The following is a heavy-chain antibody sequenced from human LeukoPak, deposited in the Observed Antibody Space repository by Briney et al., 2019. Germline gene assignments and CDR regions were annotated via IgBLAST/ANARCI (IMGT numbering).Heavy chain of an antibody. V-gene: IGHV4-59*01. CDR3: ARKKGDFWSGPFDAFDI. Sequence: PSETLSLTCTVSGGSISSYYWSWIRQPPGKGLEWIGYIYYSGSTNYNPSLKSRVTISVDTSKNQFSLKLSSVTAADTAVYYCARKKGDFWSGPFDAFDIWGQGTMVTVSS. CDR2: IYYSGST. D-gene: IGHD3-3*01. J-gene: IGHJ3*02. CDR1: GGSISSYY.